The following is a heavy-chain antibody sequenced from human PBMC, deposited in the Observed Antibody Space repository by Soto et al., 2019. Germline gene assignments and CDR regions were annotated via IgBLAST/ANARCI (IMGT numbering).Heavy chain of an antibody. CDR1: GGPIKTGDYY. D-gene: IGHD3-10*01. CDR3: ARAGFSYGHLLF. CDR2: VFYSGAT. Sequence: SETLSLTCNVSGGPIKTGDYYWNWIRQPPGKGLEWIGYVFYSGATNYSPSLKSRAAISMDTSKNQFSLSLTSVTAADTAVYYCARAGFSYGHLLFWGQGIRVT. V-gene: IGHV4-30-4*01. J-gene: IGHJ4*02.